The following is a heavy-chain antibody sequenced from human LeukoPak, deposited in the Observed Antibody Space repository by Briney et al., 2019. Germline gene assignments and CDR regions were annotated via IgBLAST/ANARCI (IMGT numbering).Heavy chain of an antibody. CDR2: ISSSSSTI. Sequence: PGGSLRLSCAASGFTFSSYSMNWVRQAPGKGLEWVSYISSSSSTIYYADSVKGRFTISRDNAKNSLYLQMNSLRAEDTAVYYCATGYSSGWYFYFQYWGQGTLVTVSS. D-gene: IGHD6-19*01. J-gene: IGHJ1*01. V-gene: IGHV3-48*01. CDR1: GFTFSSYS. CDR3: ATGYSSGWYFYFQY.